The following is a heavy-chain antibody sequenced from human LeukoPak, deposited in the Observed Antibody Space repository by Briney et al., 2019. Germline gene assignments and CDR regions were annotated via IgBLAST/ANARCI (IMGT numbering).Heavy chain of an antibody. CDR2: IIPIFGTA. CDR1: GGTFSSYA. V-gene: IGHV1-69*05. Sequence: SVKVSCKASGGTFSSYAISWVRQAPGQGLEWMGGIIPIFGTANYAQKFQGRVMITTDESTSTAYMELSSLRSEDTAVYYCAREVYPDSPMDVWGKGTTVTVSS. D-gene: IGHD1-14*01. J-gene: IGHJ6*04. CDR3: AREVYPDSPMDV.